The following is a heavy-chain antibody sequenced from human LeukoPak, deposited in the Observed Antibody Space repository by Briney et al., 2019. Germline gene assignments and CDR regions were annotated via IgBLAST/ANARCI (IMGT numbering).Heavy chain of an antibody. J-gene: IGHJ6*02. V-gene: IGHV1-2*02. CDR3: ARATHYYYYSMDV. Sequence: GASVKVSCKASGYTFTGYYMHWVRQAPGQGLEWMGWINPNSGGTNYAQKFQGRVTMTRDTSISTAYMELSRLRSDDTAVYYCARATHYYYYSMDVWGQGTTVTVSS. CDR1: GYTFTGYY. CDR2: INPNSGGT.